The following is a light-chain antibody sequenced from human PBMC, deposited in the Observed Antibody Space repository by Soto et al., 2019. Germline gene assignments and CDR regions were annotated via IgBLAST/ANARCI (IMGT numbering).Light chain of an antibody. CDR2: GAS. CDR3: QQHDILPIT. CDR1: QNLSRYF. J-gene: IGKJ5*01. V-gene: IGKV3-20*01. Sequence: EVVLTPSPFSLSLSXGDGASLAXXXSQNLSRYFLAWYQHKPGQAPRLLISGASRRATGIPDRFSGAGSGTDFTLTISRLEPEDFALYYCQQHDILPITFGQGTRVEIK.